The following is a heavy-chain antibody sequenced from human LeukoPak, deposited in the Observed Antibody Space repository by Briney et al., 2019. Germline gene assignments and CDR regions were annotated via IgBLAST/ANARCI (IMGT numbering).Heavy chain of an antibody. V-gene: IGHV3-30-3*01. D-gene: IGHD3-9*01. CDR3: ARDLGPEDYDILTGYQAPYYYYYGMDV. J-gene: IGHJ6*02. CDR1: GFTFSSYA. CDR2: ISYDGSNK. Sequence: GGSLRLSCAASGFTFSSYAMHWVRQAPGKGLEWVAVISYDGSNKYYADSVKGRFTISRDNSKNTLYLQMNSLRAEDTAVYYCARDLGPEDYDILTGYQAPYYYYYGMDVWGQGTTVTVSS.